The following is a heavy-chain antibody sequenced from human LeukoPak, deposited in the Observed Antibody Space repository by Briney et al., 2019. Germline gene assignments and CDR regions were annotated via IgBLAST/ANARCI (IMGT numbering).Heavy chain of an antibody. D-gene: IGHD2-2*01. J-gene: IGHJ4*02. V-gene: IGHV3-30*02. CDR1: GFTFSSYG. CDR3: AKDGCSSTSCSIGEYFDY. CDR2: IRYDGSNK. Sequence: PGGSLRLSCAASGFTFSSYGMHWVRQAPGKGLEWVAFIRYDGSNKYYADSVKGRFTISRDNSKNTLYLQMNSLRAEDTAVYYCAKDGCSSTSCSIGEYFDYWGQGTLVTVSS.